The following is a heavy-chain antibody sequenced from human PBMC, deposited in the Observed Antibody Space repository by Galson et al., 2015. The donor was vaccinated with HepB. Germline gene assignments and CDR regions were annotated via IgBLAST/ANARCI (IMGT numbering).Heavy chain of an antibody. D-gene: IGHD3-10*01. V-gene: IGHV3-23*01. CDR2: IGGSGGST. CDR3: ARDNLVRGQKGFDP. J-gene: IGHJ5*02. CDR1: GFTFSSYA. Sequence: LRLACVASGFTFSSYAMNWVRQAPGKGLEWVSVIGGSGGSTYYAASVNGRLAISRDNSKNTVYLQMNRLSAEDPAVYYCARDNLVRGQKGFDPWGQGTLLTVSS.